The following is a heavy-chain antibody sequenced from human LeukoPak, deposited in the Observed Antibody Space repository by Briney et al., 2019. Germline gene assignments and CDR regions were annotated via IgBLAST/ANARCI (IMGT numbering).Heavy chain of an antibody. V-gene: IGHV4-39*07. D-gene: IGHD1-7*01. J-gene: IGHJ4*02. CDR2: INHSGST. Sequence: SETLSLTCTVSGGSISSSSYYWSWIRQPPGKGLEWIGEINHSGSTNYNPSLKSRVTISVDTSKNQFSLKLSSVTAADTAVYYCARGQLELRRWGQGTLVTVSS. CDR1: GGSISSSSYY. CDR3: ARGQLELRR.